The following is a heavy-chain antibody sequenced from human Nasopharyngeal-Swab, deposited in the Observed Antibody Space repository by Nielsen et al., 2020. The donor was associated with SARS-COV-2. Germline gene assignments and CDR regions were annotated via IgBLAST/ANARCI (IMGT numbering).Heavy chain of an antibody. CDR2: INPSGGST. Sequence: WVRQAPGQGLEWMGIINPSGGSTSSAQKFQGRVTMTRDTTTRTVYMELSSLRSEDTAVYYCARELHSSGWGTPHWYFDLWGRGTLVTVSS. J-gene: IGHJ2*01. D-gene: IGHD6-19*01. V-gene: IGHV1-46*01. CDR3: ARELHSSGWGTPHWYFDL.